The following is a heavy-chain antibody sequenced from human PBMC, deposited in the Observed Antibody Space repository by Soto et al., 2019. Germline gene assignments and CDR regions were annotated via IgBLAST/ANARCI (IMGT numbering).Heavy chain of an antibody. V-gene: IGHV4-59*01. J-gene: IGHJ4*02. CDR1: GGSISSYY. CDR3: ARVSWGTGYD. Sequence: PSETLSLTCTVSGGSISSYYWSWIRRPPGKGLEWIGYISYSGSTNYNPSLKSRVTISVDTSENQFSLNLSSVTAADTAVYYCARVSWGTGYDWGQGTLVTVSS. CDR2: ISYSGST. D-gene: IGHD2-2*01.